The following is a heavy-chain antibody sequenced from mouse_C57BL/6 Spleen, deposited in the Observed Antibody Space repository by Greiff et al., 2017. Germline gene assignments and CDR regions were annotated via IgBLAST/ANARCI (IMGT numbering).Heavy chain of an antibody. D-gene: IGHD1-1*01. V-gene: IGHV1-64*01. J-gene: IGHJ2*01. CDR3: ARESPITTVVATDY. Sequence: QVHVKQSGAELVKPGASVKLSCKASGYTFTSYWMHWVKQRPGQGLEWIGMIHPNSGSTNYNEKFKSKATLTVDKSSSTAYMQLSSLTSEDSAVYYCARESPITTVVATDYWGQGTTLTVSS. CDR1: GYTFTSYW. CDR2: IHPNSGST.